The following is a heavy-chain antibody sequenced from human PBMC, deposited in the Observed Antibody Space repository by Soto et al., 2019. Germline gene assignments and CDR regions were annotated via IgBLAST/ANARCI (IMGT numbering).Heavy chain of an antibody. J-gene: IGHJ6*02. CDR2: IYYSGST. V-gene: IGHV4-39*01. CDR1: GGSISSSSYY. Sequence: PSETLSLTCTVSGGSISSSSYYWGWIRQPPGKGLEWIGSIYYSGSTYYNPSLKSRVTISVDTSKNQFSLKLSSVTAADTAVYYCARPLTVVRGVIADDYYGMDVWGQGTTVTVSS. D-gene: IGHD3-10*01. CDR3: ARPLTVVRGVIADDYYGMDV.